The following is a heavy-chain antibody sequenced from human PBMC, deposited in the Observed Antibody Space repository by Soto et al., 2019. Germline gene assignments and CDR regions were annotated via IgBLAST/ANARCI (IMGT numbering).Heavy chain of an antibody. CDR3: ARDSLGYSYGLGSGYGMDV. CDR1: GFTFSSYS. Sequence: GGSLRLSCAASGFTFSSYSMNWVRQAPGKGLEWVSSISSSSSYIYYADSVKGRFTISRDNAKNSLYLQMNSLRAEDTAVYYCARDSLGYSYGLGSGYGMDVWGQGTTVTVSS. D-gene: IGHD5-18*01. CDR2: ISSSSSYI. V-gene: IGHV3-21*01. J-gene: IGHJ6*02.